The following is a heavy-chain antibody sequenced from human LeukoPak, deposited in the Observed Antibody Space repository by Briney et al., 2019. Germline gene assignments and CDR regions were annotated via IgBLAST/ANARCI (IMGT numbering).Heavy chain of an antibody. CDR1: GFTFSSYS. CDR2: ISSSSSYI. D-gene: IGHD3-10*01. J-gene: IGHJ4*02. CDR3: ARVPPLYYGSGSYYD. V-gene: IGHV3-21*01. Sequence: GGSLRLSCAASGFTFSSYSMNWVRQAPGKGLEWVSSISSSSSYIYYADSVKGRFTISRDNAKNSLYLQMNSLRAEDTAVYYCARVPPLYYGSGSYYDWGQGTLVTVSS.